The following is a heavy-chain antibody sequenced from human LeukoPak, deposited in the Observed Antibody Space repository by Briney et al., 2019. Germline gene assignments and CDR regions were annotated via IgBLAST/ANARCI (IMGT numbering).Heavy chain of an antibody. Sequence: SETLSLTCAVYGGSFSDYYWTWIRQPPGKGLEWIGEINHSGSTNYNPSLKSRVTLSADTSKSQFSRKVNSVTAADTAVYYCARVYDSRGSYIAYWGQGTLVTVSS. CDR3: ARVYDSRGSYIAY. CDR1: GGSFSDYY. J-gene: IGHJ4*02. V-gene: IGHV4-34*01. CDR2: INHSGST. D-gene: IGHD3-22*01.